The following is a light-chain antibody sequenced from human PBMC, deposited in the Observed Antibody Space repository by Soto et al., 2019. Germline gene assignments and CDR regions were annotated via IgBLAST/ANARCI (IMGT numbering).Light chain of an antibody. CDR1: QGVTTN. V-gene: IGKV3-15*01. J-gene: IGKJ5*01. Sequence: EIVITRSPANQSVYPGERATLSCRAGQGVTTNFAWYQQKSGQSPRLLIYDVSIRATGVPARFSATGSETDFTLTISGLQSEDSAVYFCQQYNNWPFAFVQGTRLEIK. CDR2: DVS. CDR3: QQYNNWPFA.